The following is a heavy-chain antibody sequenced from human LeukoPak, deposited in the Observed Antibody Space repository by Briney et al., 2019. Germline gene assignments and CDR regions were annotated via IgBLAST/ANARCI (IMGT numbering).Heavy chain of an antibody. CDR1: GFTFSSYT. V-gene: IGHV3-21*01. J-gene: IGHJ4*02. Sequence: GGSLRLSCAASGFTFSSYTMNWVRQAPGKGLEWVSSISSSSSYIYYADSVKGRFTISGDNAKNSLYLQMNSLRAEDTAVYYCARGRRRIAAAGATPPAPYFDYWGQGTLVTVSS. CDR2: ISSSSSYI. D-gene: IGHD6-13*01. CDR3: ARGRRRIAAAGATPPAPYFDY.